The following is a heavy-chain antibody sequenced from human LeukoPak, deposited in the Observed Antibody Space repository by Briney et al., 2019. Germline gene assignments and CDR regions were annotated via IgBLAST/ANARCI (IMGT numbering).Heavy chain of an antibody. V-gene: IGHV3-74*01. CDR3: ARPLLPYGDRYFQH. CDR1: GFTSRNYW. CDR2: TNIDGSTS. Sequence: PGGSLRLSYAASGFTSRNYWMHWVRQAPGKGLVWVSRTNIDGSTSTYADSVQDRFSISRDNAKNTLYLQMNSLRAEDTAVYYCARPLLPYGDRYFQHWGQGTLVTVSS. D-gene: IGHD3-22*01. J-gene: IGHJ1*01.